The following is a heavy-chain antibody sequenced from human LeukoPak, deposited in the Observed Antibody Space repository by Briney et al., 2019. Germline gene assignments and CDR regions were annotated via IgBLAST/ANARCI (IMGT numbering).Heavy chain of an antibody. V-gene: IGHV3-49*04. J-gene: IGHJ4*02. Sequence: GGSLRLSCAASGFTFDDYGMSWVRQAPGKGLEWVGFIRSKTYGGTTEYAASVKGRFSISRDDSTSIAYLQMHSLKSEDTAVYYCTRHSGSYYEFDYWGQGTLVTVSS. CDR3: TRHSGSYYEFDY. CDR1: GFTFDDYG. CDR2: IRSKTYGGTT. D-gene: IGHD1-26*01.